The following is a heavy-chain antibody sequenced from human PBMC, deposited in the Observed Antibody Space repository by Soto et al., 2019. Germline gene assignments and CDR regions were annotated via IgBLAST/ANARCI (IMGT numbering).Heavy chain of an antibody. CDR3: AATTYYYDSSGYYLDY. Sequence: SVKVSCKASGGTFSSYSISWVRQAPGQGLEWMGGIIPIFGTANYAQKFQGRVTITADESTSTAYMELSSLRSEDTAVYYCAATTYYYDSSGYYLDYWGQGTLVTVSS. J-gene: IGHJ4*02. V-gene: IGHV1-69*13. CDR1: GGTFSSYS. D-gene: IGHD3-22*01. CDR2: IIPIFGTA.